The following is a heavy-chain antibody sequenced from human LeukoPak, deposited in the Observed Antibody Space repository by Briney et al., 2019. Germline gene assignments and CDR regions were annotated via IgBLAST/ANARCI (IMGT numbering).Heavy chain of an antibody. CDR2: IDSDGSTT. D-gene: IGHD1-26*01. CDR3: ASAYRGSSNAPFEY. V-gene: IGHV3-74*01. Sequence: GGSLRLSCAASGFSISSYWMHWVRQAPGKGLVWVSRIDSDGSTTTYADSVKGRFTVSRDNAKNTPYLQMNSLRVEDTAVYYCASAYRGSSNAPFEYWGQGTLVTVSS. J-gene: IGHJ4*02. CDR1: GFSISSYW.